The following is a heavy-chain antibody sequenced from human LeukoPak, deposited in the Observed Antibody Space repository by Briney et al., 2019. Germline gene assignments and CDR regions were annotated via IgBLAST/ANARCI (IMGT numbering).Heavy chain of an antibody. D-gene: IGHD3-3*01. V-gene: IGHV4-34*01. CDR2: INHSGST. CDR1: GGSFSGHY. CDR3: ASGQYYDLWSGYYVD. J-gene: IGHJ4*02. Sequence: SETLSLTCAVYGGSFSGHYWSWIRQPPGKGLEWIGEINHSGSTNYNPSLESRVIISVDTSKNHFSLKLSSVTAADTAVYYCASGQYYDLWSGYYVDWGQGTLVTVSA.